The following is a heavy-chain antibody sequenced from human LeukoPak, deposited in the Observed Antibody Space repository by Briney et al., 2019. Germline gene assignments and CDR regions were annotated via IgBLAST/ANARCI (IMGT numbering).Heavy chain of an antibody. CDR2: ISYDGSNK. J-gene: IGHJ4*02. D-gene: IGHD6-19*01. CDR1: GFTFSSYA. Sequence: PGRSLRLSCAASGFTFSSYAMHWVRQAPGKGLEWVAVISYDGSNKYYADSVKGRFTISRDNSKNTLYLQMNSLRAEDTAVYYCARDKFEVAGSFDYWGQGTLVTVSS. CDR3: ARDKFEVAGSFDY. V-gene: IGHV3-30-3*01.